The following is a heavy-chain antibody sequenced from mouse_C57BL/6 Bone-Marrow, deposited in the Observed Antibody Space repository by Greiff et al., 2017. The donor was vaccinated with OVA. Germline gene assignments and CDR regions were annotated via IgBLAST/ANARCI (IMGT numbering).Heavy chain of an antibody. V-gene: IGHV6-6*01. D-gene: IGHD3-2*02. CDR3: TGGSSGFAPFDY. Sequence: EVKVEESGGGLVQPGGSMKLSCAASGFTFSDAWMDWVRQSPEKGLEWVAEIRNKANNHATYYAESVKGRFTISRDDSKSCFYLQLNSLRADDTGIYYCTGGSSGFAPFDYWGQGTTLTVSS. J-gene: IGHJ2*01. CDR1: GFTFSDAW. CDR2: IRNKANNHAT.